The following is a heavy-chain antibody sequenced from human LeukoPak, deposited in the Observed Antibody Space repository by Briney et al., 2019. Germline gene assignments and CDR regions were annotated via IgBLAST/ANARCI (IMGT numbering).Heavy chain of an antibody. D-gene: IGHD6-13*01. J-gene: IGHJ4*02. Sequence: SQTLSLTCTVSGGSISSGSYYWSWIRQPAGKGLEWIGRIYTSGSTNYNPSLKSRVTISVDTSKNQFSLKLSSVTAADTAVYYCARWGIAAHFDYWGQGTLVTVSS. CDR3: ARWGIAAHFDY. V-gene: IGHV4-61*02. CDR2: IYTSGST. CDR1: GGSISSGSYY.